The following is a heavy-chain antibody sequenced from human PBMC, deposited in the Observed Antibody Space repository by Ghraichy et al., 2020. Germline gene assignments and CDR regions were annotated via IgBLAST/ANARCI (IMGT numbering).Heavy chain of an antibody. Sequence: GGSLRLSCAASGFTFSTYAMSWVRQAPGKGLEWVSAISGSGGSTYYADSVKGRFTISRDNSKNTLYLQMNSLRAGDTAVYYCAKDVKLGDAARHDYWGQGTLVTVSS. CDR3: AKDVKLGDAARHDY. J-gene: IGHJ4*02. CDR1: GFTFSTYA. V-gene: IGHV3-23*01. CDR2: ISGSGGST. D-gene: IGHD6-6*01.